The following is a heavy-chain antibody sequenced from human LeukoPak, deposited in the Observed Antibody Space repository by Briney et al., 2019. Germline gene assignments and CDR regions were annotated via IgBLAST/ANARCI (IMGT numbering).Heavy chain of an antibody. CDR3: ARDPTSYSSSWDDY. CDR1: GFTFSSYS. J-gene: IGHJ4*02. D-gene: IGHD6-13*01. V-gene: IGHV3-21*01. Sequence: PGGSLRLSCAASGFTFSSYSMNWVRQAPGKGLEWVSSISSSSSYIYYADSVKGRFTISRDNAKNSLYLQMNSPRAEDTAVYYCARDPTSYSSSWDDYWGQGTLVTVSS. CDR2: ISSSSSYI.